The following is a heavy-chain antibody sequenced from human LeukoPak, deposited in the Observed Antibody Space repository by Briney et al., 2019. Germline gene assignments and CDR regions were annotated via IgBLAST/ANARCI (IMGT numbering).Heavy chain of an antibody. Sequence: GGSLRLSCAASGFTFSNHAMSWVRQAPGKGLQWVSAISGGGVAIYYADSVKGRFTISRDNSKNTLYLQMNSLRAEDTAVYYCAKDGFDYYDSSGYYYFNYWGQGTLVSVSS. D-gene: IGHD3-22*01. J-gene: IGHJ4*02. CDR1: GFTFSNHA. CDR2: ISGGGVAI. CDR3: AKDGFDYYDSSGYYYFNY. V-gene: IGHV3-23*01.